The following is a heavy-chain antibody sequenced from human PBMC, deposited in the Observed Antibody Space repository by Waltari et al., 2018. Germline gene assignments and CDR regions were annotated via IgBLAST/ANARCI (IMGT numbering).Heavy chain of an antibody. CDR3: TREGGGYSYGY. CDR1: GFTFGDYA. V-gene: IGHV3-49*04. Sequence: EVQLVESGGGLVQPGRSLRLSCTASGFTFGDYAMSWVRQAPGKGWEWVVFIRSKAYGGTTEYAASVKGRLTISRDDSKSIAYLQMNSLKTEDTAVYYCTREGGGYSYGYWGQGTLVTVSS. CDR2: IRSKAYGGTT. J-gene: IGHJ4*02. D-gene: IGHD5-18*01.